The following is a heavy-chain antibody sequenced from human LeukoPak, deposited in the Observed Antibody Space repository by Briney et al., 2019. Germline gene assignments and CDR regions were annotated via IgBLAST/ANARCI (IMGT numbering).Heavy chain of an antibody. Sequence: GGSLRLSCAASEFSVSNNYMNWVRQAPGKGLEWVSYISSSSSTIYYADSVKGRFTISRDNAKNSLYLQMNSLRAEDTAVYYCAANYYGSGSPDYWGQGTLVTVSS. V-gene: IGHV3-48*01. CDR1: EFSVSNNY. CDR3: AANYYGSGSPDY. CDR2: ISSSSSTI. J-gene: IGHJ4*02. D-gene: IGHD3-10*01.